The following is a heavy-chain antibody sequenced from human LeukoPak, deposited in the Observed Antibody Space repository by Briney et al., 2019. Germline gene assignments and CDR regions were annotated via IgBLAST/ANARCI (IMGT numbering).Heavy chain of an antibody. J-gene: IGHJ4*02. Sequence: PGGSLRLSCAASGFTVSSNYMSWVRQAPGKGLEWVSVIYSGGSTYYADSVKGRFTISRDNSKNTLYLQMNSLRAEDTAVYYCARDYYDSSGYYGLDYWGQGTLVTVSS. CDR2: IYSGGST. V-gene: IGHV3-53*01. CDR3: ARDYYDSSGYYGLDY. CDR1: GFTVSSNY. D-gene: IGHD3-22*01.